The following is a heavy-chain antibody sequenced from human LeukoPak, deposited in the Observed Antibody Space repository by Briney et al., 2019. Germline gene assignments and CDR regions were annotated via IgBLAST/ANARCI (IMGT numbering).Heavy chain of an antibody. Sequence: PGGSLRLSCAASGFTFNDYYMSWIRQAPGKGLEWVSYMSSSGSTIYYADSVKGRFTISRDNSKNTLYLQMNSLRAEDTAVYYCAKDQYCSSTSCQPGWGQGTLVTVSS. D-gene: IGHD2-2*01. CDR3: AKDQYCSSTSCQPG. CDR1: GFTFNDYY. V-gene: IGHV3-11*04. J-gene: IGHJ4*02. CDR2: MSSSGSTI.